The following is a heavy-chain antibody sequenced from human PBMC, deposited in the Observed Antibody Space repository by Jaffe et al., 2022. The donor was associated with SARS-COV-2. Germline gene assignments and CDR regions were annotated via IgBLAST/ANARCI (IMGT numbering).Heavy chain of an antibody. CDR3: ARHYYGSGSYHPYFDY. Sequence: QVQLVESGGGVVQPGRSLRLSCAASGFTFSSYGMHWVRQAPGKGLEWVAVIWYDGSNKYYADSVKGRFTISRDNSKNTLYLQMNSLRAEDTAVYYCARHYYGSGSYHPYFDYWGQGTLVTVSS. D-gene: IGHD3-10*01. V-gene: IGHV3-33*01. CDR1: GFTFSSYG. CDR2: IWYDGSNK. J-gene: IGHJ4*02.